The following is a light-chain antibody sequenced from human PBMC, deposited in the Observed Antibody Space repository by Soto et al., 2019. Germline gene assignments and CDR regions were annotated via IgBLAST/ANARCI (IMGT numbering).Light chain of an antibody. J-gene: IGLJ1*01. V-gene: IGLV2-14*01. CDR1: SNDVGGYND. CDR3: SSFTRSSTLYV. Sequence: QSALTQPASVSGSPGQSITISCTGTSNDVGGYNDVSWYQQHPGKAPKLMIYDVSNRPSVVSNRFSGSKSGNTASLTISGLQAEDEADYYCSSFTRSSTLYVFGTGTHLTVL. CDR2: DVS.